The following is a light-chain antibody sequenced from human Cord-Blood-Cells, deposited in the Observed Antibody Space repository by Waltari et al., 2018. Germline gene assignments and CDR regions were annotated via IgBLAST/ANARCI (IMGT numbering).Light chain of an antibody. Sequence: QSVLTQPPSVSGAPGQRVTISCTGSSSNIGAGYDVHWYQQLPGTAPKLLIYGNSNRPSGVPDRFSGSKYGTSASLAITGLQAEDEADYYCQSYDSSLSPWVFGGGTKLTVL. V-gene: IGLV1-40*01. CDR3: QSYDSSLSPWV. CDR1: SSNIGAGYD. CDR2: GNS. J-gene: IGLJ3*02.